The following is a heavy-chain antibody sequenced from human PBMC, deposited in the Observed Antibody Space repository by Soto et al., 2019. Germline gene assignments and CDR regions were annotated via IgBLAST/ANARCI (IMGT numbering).Heavy chain of an antibody. Sequence: SVKVSCKASGGTFSSYAISWVRQAPGQGLEWMGGIIPIFGTANYAQKFQGRVTITGDMSTSTAYMELSSLRSEDTAVYYCAAEYYYESSGYYQAPWHIDYWGQATRVTVSS. CDR1: GGTFSSYA. V-gene: IGHV1-69*06. D-gene: IGHD3-22*01. J-gene: IGHJ4*02. CDR3: AAEYYYESSGYYQAPWHIDY. CDR2: IIPIFGTA.